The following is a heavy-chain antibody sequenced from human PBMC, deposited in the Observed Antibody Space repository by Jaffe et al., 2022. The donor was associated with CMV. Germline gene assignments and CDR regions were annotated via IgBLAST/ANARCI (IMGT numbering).Heavy chain of an antibody. V-gene: IGHV4-59*01. CDR2: IYYSGST. J-gene: IGHJ6*03. CDR1: GGSISSYY. CDR3: ARGAGDIVVVEGEDYMDV. D-gene: IGHD2-2*01. Sequence: QVQLQESGPGLVKPSETLSLTCTVSGGSISSYYWSWIRQPPGKGLEWIGYIYYSGSTNYNPSLKSRVTISVDTSKNQFSLKLSSVTAADTAVYYCARGAGDIVVVEGEDYMDVWGKGTTVTVSS.